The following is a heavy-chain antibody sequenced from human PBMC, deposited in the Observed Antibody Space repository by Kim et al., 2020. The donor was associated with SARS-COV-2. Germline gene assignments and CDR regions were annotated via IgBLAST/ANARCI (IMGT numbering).Heavy chain of an antibody. CDR2: DGREK. D-gene: IGHD1-26*01. Sequence: DGREKAYVDSVKGTFTISRDKAKNSLYLQMSSLRAEDTAVYFCGRDYSDWGQGTLVTVSS. J-gene: IGHJ4*02. CDR3: GRDYSD. V-gene: IGHV3-7*01.